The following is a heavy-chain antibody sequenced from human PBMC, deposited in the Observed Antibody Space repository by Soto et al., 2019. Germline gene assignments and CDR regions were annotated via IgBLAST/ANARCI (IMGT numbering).Heavy chain of an antibody. Sequence: QVQLQQWGAGLLRPSETLSLTCNVPGGSFIASNCNGVRQPPGKGLEWIGEINHFGGINFNPSLKSRVSISADTSKNQFSLKMSAVTAADTAVYFCRLGGRWNYRSNLDFWGQGTLVTVSS. CDR1: GGSFIASN. D-gene: IGHD3-16*02. J-gene: IGHJ4*02. V-gene: IGHV4-34*02. CDR2: INHFGGI. CDR3: RLGGRWNYRSNLDF.